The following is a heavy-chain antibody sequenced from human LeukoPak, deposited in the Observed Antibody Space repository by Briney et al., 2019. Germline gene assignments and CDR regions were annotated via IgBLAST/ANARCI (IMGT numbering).Heavy chain of an antibody. CDR1: GFTVSSNY. CDR2: IYSGGST. D-gene: IGHD1-1*01. J-gene: IGHJ4*02. CDR3: AKDTPTTGYHLDS. V-gene: IGHV3-53*05. Sequence: GGPLRLSCAASGFTVSSNYMSWVRQAPGKGLEWVSVIYSGGSTYYADSVKGRFTISRDNSENTLYLQINSLRVEDTAVYYCAKDTPTTGYHLDSWGQGTLVTVSS.